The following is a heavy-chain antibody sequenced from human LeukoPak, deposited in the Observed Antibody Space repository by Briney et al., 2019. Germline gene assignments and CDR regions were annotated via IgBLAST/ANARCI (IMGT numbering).Heavy chain of an antibody. CDR1: GYTFTGYY. D-gene: IGHD4-17*01. V-gene: IGHV1-2*06. J-gene: IGHJ4*02. Sequence: GASVKVSCKASGYTFTGYYMHWVRQAPGQGLEWMGRINPNSGGTNYAQKFQGRVTMTRDTSISTAYMELSRLRSDDTAVYYCAREGWDIYYGDYEFDYWGQGTLVTVSS. CDR2: INPNSGGT. CDR3: AREGWDIYYGDYEFDY.